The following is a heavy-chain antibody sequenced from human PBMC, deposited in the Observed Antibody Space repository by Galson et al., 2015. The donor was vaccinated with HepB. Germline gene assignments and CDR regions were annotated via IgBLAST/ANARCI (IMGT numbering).Heavy chain of an antibody. CDR3: TRGGADYDFWSGYPPMSFDI. D-gene: IGHD3-3*01. Sequence: SLRLSCAASGFTFGDYAMSWFRQAPGKGLEWVGFIRSKAYGGTTEYAASVKGRFTISKDDSKSIAYLQMNSLKTEDTAVYYCTRGGADYDFWSGYPPMSFDIWGQGTMVTVSS. CDR2: IRSKAYGGTT. J-gene: IGHJ3*02. CDR1: GFTFGDYA. V-gene: IGHV3-49*03.